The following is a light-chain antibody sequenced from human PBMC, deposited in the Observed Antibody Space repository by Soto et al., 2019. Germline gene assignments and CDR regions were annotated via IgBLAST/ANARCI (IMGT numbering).Light chain of an antibody. J-gene: IGKJ3*01. CDR3: QQYGSSLLFA. CDR1: QSVSSSY. V-gene: IGKV3-20*01. CDR2: GAS. Sequence: EIVLTQSPGTLSLSPGERATLSCRASQSVSSSYLAWYQQKPGQAPRLLIYGASSRATGIPDRFSGSGSGTDFPLTISRLEPEDFAGYYCQQYGSSLLFAFGPGTKVDIK.